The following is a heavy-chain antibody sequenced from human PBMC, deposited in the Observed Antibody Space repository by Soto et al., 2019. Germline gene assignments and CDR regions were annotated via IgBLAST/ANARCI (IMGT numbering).Heavy chain of an antibody. D-gene: IGHD4-17*01. Sequence: QVQLQQSGPRLVKPSETLSLTCTVSSGPDRSHNWGWIRQPPGRGLEWIGYVYYPGDTAYNPSLRGRVTISADTSTNDISLTLNSVPAADTAVYYCVRQGIDYLHGLVDVWGQGTTVSVSS. J-gene: IGHJ6*02. CDR3: VRQGIDYLHGLVDV. CDR2: VYYPGDT. CDR1: SGPDRSHN. V-gene: IGHV4-59*08.